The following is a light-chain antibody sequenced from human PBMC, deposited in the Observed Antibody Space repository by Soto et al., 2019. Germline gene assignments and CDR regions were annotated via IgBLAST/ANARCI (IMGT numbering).Light chain of an antibody. CDR3: QHYENSPIT. CDR2: GAS. J-gene: IGKJ5*01. CDR1: QSVSSSY. V-gene: IGKV3-20*01. Sequence: EIVLTQSPGTLSLSPVERATLSCMASQSVSSSYLAWYQQKPGQAPRLLIYGASSRATGIPDRFSGSGSGTDFTLTISRLEPEDFAVYYCQHYENSPITFGPGTRLEIK.